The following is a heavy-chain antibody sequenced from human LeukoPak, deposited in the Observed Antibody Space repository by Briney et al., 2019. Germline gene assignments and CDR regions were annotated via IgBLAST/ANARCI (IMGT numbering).Heavy chain of an antibody. CDR2: ISGSGGTT. V-gene: IGHV3-23*01. CDR1: GFTFSSYA. Sequence: GGSLRLSCAASGFTFSSYAMSWVRQAPGKGLEWVSGISGSGGTTYYADSVKGRFTISRDNSKNTLYLQMNSLRAEDTAVYYCAKILATTVTTGNSYYYYGMDVWGQGTTVTVSS. CDR3: AKILATTVTTGNSYYYYGMDV. D-gene: IGHD4-17*01. J-gene: IGHJ6*02.